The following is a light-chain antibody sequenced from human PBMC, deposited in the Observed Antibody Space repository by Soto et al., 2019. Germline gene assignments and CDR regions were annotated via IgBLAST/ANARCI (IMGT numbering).Light chain of an antibody. Sequence: AIPLTQSPSSLSASVGDKVTISCRTSQDISSALAWFQQKPGKAPELLIYDASSLQSGVPSRFSGSGSGTHLTLTISSLQPEDFATFYCQQFRSDPITFGGGTKVEVK. J-gene: IGKJ4*01. CDR2: DAS. CDR3: QQFRSDPIT. V-gene: IGKV1-13*02. CDR1: QDISSA.